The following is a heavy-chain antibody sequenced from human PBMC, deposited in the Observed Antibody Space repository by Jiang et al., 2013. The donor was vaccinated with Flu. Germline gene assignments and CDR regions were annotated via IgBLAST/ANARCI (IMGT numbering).Heavy chain of an antibody. CDR2: ISGGGGTI. Sequence: VQLLESGGGLVQPGGSLRLSCAASGFTFANFAMNWVRQAPGKGLEWVSGISGGGGTIFYADSVKGRFTISRDNSENTLYLQLNSLRAEDTAVYYCAKDRGSGWYENWFHPWGRGTLVTVSS. CDR1: GFTFANFA. V-gene: IGHV3-23*01. CDR3: AKDRGSGWYENWFHP. J-gene: IGHJ5*02. D-gene: IGHD6-19*01.